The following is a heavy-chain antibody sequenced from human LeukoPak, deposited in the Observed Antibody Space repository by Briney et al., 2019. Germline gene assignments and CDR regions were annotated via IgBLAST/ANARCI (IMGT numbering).Heavy chain of an antibody. J-gene: IGHJ6*03. CDR3: ARDGDFWSTRDHYYYMDV. V-gene: IGHV1-2*02. CDR1: GYTFTGYY. D-gene: IGHD3-3*01. CDR2: INPNSGGT. Sequence: ASVKVSCKASGYTFTGYYMHWVRQAPGQGLEWMGWINPNSGGTNYAQKFQGRVTMTRDTSISTAYMELSRLRSDDTAVYYCARDGDFWSTRDHYYYMDVWGKGTTVTVSS.